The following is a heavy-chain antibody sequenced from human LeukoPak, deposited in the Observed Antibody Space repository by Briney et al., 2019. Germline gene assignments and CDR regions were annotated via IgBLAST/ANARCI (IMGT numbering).Heavy chain of an antibody. CDR3: ARISYDSSGYYDY. CDR2: IISDGSTT. D-gene: IGHD3-22*01. V-gene: IGHV3-74*01. J-gene: IGHJ4*02. Sequence: GGPLRLSCAASGFTFSSYWIHWVRQAPGKGLVWVSRIISDGSTTSYADSVKGRFTISRDTAKNTLYLQMNSLRADDTAVYYCARISYDSSGYYDYWGQGALVTVSS. CDR1: GFTFSSYW.